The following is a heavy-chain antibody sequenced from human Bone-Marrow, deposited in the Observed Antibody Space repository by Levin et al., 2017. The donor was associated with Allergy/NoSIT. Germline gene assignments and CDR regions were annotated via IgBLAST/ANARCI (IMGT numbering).Heavy chain of an antibody. D-gene: IGHD3-16*01. Sequence: GGSLRLSCTTSGFVFSTYWMNWVRQAPGKGPEWVANIKQDGSEKHYVDSVQGRFTISRDNAKNSLFLQMDSLRAEDTAVYYCARDLNYVWGSFGFWGQGVPVTVSS. J-gene: IGHJ4*02. CDR3: ARDLNYVWGSFGF. CDR2: IKQDGSEK. CDR1: GFVFSTYW. V-gene: IGHV3-7*01.